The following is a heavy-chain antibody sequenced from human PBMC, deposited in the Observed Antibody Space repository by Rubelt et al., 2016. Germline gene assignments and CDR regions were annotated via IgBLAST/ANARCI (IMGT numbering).Heavy chain of an antibody. CDR2: IDAGNGDT. Sequence: QVQLVQSGAEVKKPGASVKVSCKASGYTFTNYGMHWVRQAPGQRLEWMGWIDAGNGDTKYSQKVKDRGSITRDASANTAYMELSSLRSEDTAVYYCARMRDPYSSSGGEFDPWGQGTLVTVSS. CDR1: GYTFTNYG. CDR3: ARMRDPYSSSGGEFDP. J-gene: IGHJ5*02. V-gene: IGHV1-3*01. D-gene: IGHD6-13*01.